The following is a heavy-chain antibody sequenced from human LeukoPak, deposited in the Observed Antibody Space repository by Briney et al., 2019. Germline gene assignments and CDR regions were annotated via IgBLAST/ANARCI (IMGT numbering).Heavy chain of an antibody. D-gene: IGHD4-4*01. Sequence: PSETLSLTCTVSGGSISSYYWSWIRQPPGKGLEWIGYIYYSGSTNYNPSLKSRVTISVDTSKNQFSLKLSPVTAADTAVYYCARVLVERYSNLHFDYWGQGTLVTVSS. CDR1: GGSISSYY. CDR2: IYYSGST. J-gene: IGHJ4*02. V-gene: IGHV4-59*01. CDR3: ARVLVERYSNLHFDY.